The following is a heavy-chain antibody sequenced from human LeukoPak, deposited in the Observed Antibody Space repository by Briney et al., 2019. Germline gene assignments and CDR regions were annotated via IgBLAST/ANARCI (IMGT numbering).Heavy chain of an antibody. V-gene: IGHV4-61*02. CDR1: GGSISSGSYY. CDR3: AREVVVVPGSFDY. J-gene: IGHJ4*02. Sequence: SSETLSLTCTVSGGSISSGSYYWSRIRQPTGKGLEWIGRIYTSGSTNYNPSLKSRVTISVDTSKNQFSLKLSSVTAADTAVYYCAREVVVVPGSFDYWGQGTLVTVSS. D-gene: IGHD2-2*01. CDR2: IYTSGST.